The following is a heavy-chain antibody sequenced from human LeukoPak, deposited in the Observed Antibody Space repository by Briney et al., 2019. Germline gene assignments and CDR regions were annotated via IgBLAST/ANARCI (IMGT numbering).Heavy chain of an antibody. CDR1: GGFITSYY. Sequence: PSDTLSLTCTVSGGFITSYYWSWIRQPPGKGLEWMAYIYNSENTKYNPSLKSRVTRSVDTSKNQFSLKLRSVTAADTAVYYCARDTSLGMPQWFYPWGQGTLVTVSS. V-gene: IGHV4-59*01. CDR2: IYNSENT. J-gene: IGHJ5*02. D-gene: IGHD2-2*01. CDR3: ARDTSLGMPQWFYP.